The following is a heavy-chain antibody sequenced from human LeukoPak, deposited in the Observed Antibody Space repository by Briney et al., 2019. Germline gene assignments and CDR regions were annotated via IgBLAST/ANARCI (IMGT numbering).Heavy chain of an antibody. D-gene: IGHD1-1*01. V-gene: IGHV3-9*01. CDR1: GFTFDDYA. Sequence: GGSLRLSCAASGFTFDDYAMHWVRQAPGKGLEWVSGISWNSGSIGYADSVKGRFTISRDNAKNSLYLQMNSLRAEDTALYYCARVEDPHWLDYWGQGTLVTVSS. CDR2: ISWNSGSI. J-gene: IGHJ4*02. CDR3: ARVEDPHWLDY.